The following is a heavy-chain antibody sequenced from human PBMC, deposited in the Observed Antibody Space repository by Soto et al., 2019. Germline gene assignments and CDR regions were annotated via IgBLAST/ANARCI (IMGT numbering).Heavy chain of an antibody. J-gene: IGHJ4*02. D-gene: IGHD6-13*01. Sequence: PGGSLRLSCAASGFTVSNNYMRWVRQAPGKGLEWVSLIYSGGNTHYADSVKGRFTISRDNSKNTLLLQMNSLRVEDTAVYYCARDPPGIAASGAGGWGQGTLVTVSS. CDR1: GFTVSNNY. CDR3: ARDPPGIAASGAGG. CDR2: IYSGGNT. V-gene: IGHV3-53*01.